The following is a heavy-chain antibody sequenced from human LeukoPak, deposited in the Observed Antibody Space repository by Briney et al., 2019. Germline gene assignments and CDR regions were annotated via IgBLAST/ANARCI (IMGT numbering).Heavy chain of an antibody. V-gene: IGHV1-2*02. D-gene: IGHD4-23*01. J-gene: IGHJ4*02. Sequence: ASVKVSCKASGYTFTGYDMHWVRQAPGQGLEWMGWINPNSGGTNYAQKFQGRVTMTRDASISTAYMELSRLRSDDTAVYYCARTPLATVVTLNFDYWGQGSLVAVSS. CDR1: GYTFTGYD. CDR2: INPNSGGT. CDR3: ARTPLATVVTLNFDY.